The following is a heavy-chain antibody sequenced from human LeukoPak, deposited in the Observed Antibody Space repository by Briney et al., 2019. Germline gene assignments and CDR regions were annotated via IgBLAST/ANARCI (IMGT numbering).Heavy chain of an antibody. V-gene: IGHV3-48*03. Sequence: PGGSLRLSCAASGFTFSSYEMNWVRQAPGKGLEWVSYISSSGSTIYYADSVKGRFTISRDNAKNSLYLQMNSLRAEDTAVYYCAREDCSSSGCYLAVYGLDVWGQGTTVTVSS. CDR3: AREDCSSSGCYLAVYGLDV. CDR2: ISSSGSTI. D-gene: IGHD2-2*01. CDR1: GFTFSSYE. J-gene: IGHJ6*02.